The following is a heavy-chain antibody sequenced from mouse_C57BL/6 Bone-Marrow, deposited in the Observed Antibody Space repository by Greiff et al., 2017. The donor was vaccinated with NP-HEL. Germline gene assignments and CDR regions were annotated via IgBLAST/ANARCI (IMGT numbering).Heavy chain of an antibody. V-gene: IGHV10-3*01. CDR1: GFTFNTYA. CDR2: IRSKSSNYAT. CDR3: VRDDSSGYDAWFAY. J-gene: IGHJ3*01. D-gene: IGHD3-2*02. Sequence: EVQVVESGGGLVQPKGSLKLSCAASGFTFNTYAMHWVRQAPGKGLEWVARIRSKSSNYATYYADSVKDRFTISRDDSQSMLYLQMNNLKTEDTAMYYCVRDDSSGYDAWFAYWGQGTLVTVSA.